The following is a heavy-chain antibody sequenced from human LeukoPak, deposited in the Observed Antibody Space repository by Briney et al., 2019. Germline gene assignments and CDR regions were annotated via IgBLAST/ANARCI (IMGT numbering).Heavy chain of an antibody. Sequence: GGSLRLSCAASGFTFSDYYMSWIRQAPGKGLEWVSYISSSSSYTNYADSVKGRFTISRDNAKNLLYLQMNSLRAEDTAVYYCATPVTRGFGELLGEFDYWGQGTLVTVSS. V-gene: IGHV3-11*03. CDR3: ATPVTRGFGELLGEFDY. CDR1: GFTFSDYY. CDR2: ISSSSSYT. J-gene: IGHJ4*02. D-gene: IGHD3-10*01.